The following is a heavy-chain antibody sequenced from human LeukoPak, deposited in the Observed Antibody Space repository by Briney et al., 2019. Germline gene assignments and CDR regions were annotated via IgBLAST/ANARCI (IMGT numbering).Heavy chain of an antibody. V-gene: IGHV1-69*05. Sequence: SVKVSCKASGGTFSSYAISWVRQAPGQGLEWMGRIIPIFGTANYAQKFQGRVTSTTDEYTSTAYMELSSLRSEDTAVYYCARDIVGATGLYYFDYWGQGTLVTVSS. CDR2: IIPIFGTA. D-gene: IGHD1-26*01. CDR3: ARDIVGATGLYYFDY. CDR1: GGTFSSYA. J-gene: IGHJ4*02.